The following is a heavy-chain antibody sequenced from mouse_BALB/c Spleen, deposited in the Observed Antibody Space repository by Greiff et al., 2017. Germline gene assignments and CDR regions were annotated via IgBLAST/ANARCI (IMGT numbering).Heavy chain of an antibody. D-gene: IGHD2-3*01. CDR2: ISCYNGAT. J-gene: IGHJ2*01. CDR1: GYSFTGYY. Sequence: LVKTGASVKISCKASGYSFTGYYMHWVKQSHGKSLEWIGYISCYNGATSYNQKFKCKATFTVDTSSSTAYMQFNSLTSEDSAVYYCARWDDGYYIDYWGQGTTLTVSS. V-gene: IGHV1S34*01. CDR3: ARWDDGYYIDY.